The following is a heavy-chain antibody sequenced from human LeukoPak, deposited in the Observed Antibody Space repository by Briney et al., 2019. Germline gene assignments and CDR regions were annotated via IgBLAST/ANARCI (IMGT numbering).Heavy chain of an antibody. CDR1: GFTFSDYF. D-gene: IGHD3-10*01. V-gene: IGHV3-11*04. J-gene: IGHJ4*02. CDR2: ISGSGNTI. Sequence: GGSLRLSCAASGFTFSDYFMSWIRQAPGKGLECISYISGSGNTINYADSVKGRFTISRDNAKNSLYLQMNTLRVEDTAIYYCVRVALYYYGSESYYFFEHWGQGTPVTASS. CDR3: VRVALYYYGSESYYFFEH.